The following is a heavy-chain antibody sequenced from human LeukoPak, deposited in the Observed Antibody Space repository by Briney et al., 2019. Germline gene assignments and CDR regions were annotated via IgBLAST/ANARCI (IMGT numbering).Heavy chain of an antibody. CDR3: ARGGLGSAFDN. CDR2: ISASGGST. Sequence: PGGSLRLSCAASGFTFSSSGMSWVRQAPGEGLEWVSSISASGGSTYSADSLKGRFTISRDNSKNTLYLQINSLRADDTAVFYCARGGLGSAFDNWGQGTLVTVSS. J-gene: IGHJ4*02. CDR1: GFTFSSSG. V-gene: IGHV3-23*01. D-gene: IGHD6-19*01.